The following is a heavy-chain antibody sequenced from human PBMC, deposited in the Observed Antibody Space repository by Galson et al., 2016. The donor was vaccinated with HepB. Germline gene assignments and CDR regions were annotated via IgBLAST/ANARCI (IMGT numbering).Heavy chain of an antibody. CDR2: IYHSGTA. CDR1: GGSISSRHW. CDR3: ARTMDGYYTSSSGFDY. Sequence: SETLSLTCAVSGGSISSRHWWSWVRQSPGTDLEWIGQIYHSGTANYNPSLRSRVTISMDKSKNQFPLDLSSVPAADTAVYFCARTMDGYYTSSSGFDYWGQGTLVTVSS. V-gene: IGHV4-4*02. J-gene: IGHJ4*02. D-gene: IGHD6-6*01.